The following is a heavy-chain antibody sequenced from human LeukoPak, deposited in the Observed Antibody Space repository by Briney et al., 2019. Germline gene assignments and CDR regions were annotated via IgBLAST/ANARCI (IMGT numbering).Heavy chain of an antibody. CDR3: AKDLITMILANYFDY. Sequence: GGSLRLSCAASGFTFSSYAMSWVRQAPGKGLEWGSAISGSGGSTYYADSVKGRFTISRDNSKNTLYLQMNSLRAEDTAVYYCAKDLITMILANYFDYWGQGTLVTVSS. J-gene: IGHJ4*02. CDR1: GFTFSSYA. V-gene: IGHV3-23*01. CDR2: ISGSGGST. D-gene: IGHD3-22*01.